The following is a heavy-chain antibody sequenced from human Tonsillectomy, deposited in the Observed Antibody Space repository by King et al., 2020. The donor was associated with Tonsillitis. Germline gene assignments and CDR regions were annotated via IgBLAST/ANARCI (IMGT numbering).Heavy chain of an antibody. CDR1: GYSFSRYW. Sequence: EVQLVESGAGVKKPGESLKISCKGSGYSFSRYWIGWVRQMPGKGLEWMGIIYPGDSDTRYNPSFQGQVTISVDKSISTAYLQWSSLKASDTAMYYCARHRSVSRSSLLPYYYYYSGMDVWGQGTTVTVSS. V-gene: IGHV5-51*01. CDR3: ARHRSVSRSSLLPYYYYYSGMDV. J-gene: IGHJ6*02. CDR2: IYPGDSDT. D-gene: IGHD2/OR15-2a*01.